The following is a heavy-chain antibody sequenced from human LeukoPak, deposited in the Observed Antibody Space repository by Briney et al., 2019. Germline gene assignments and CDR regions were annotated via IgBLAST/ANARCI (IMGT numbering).Heavy chain of an antibody. CDR2: IIPIFGTA. CDR3: AREVQGYCSSTSCYDWFDP. D-gene: IGHD2-2*01. J-gene: IGHJ5*02. Sequence: SVKVSCKASGGTFSSYAISWVRQAPGQGLEWMGGIIPIFGTANYAQKFQGRVTITADESTSTAYMVLSSLRSEDTAVYYCAREVQGYCSSTSCYDWFDPWGQGTLVTVSS. V-gene: IGHV1-69*13. CDR1: GGTFSSYA.